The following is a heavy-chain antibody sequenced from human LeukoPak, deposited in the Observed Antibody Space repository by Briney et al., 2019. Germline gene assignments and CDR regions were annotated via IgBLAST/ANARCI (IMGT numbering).Heavy chain of an antibody. CDR3: ARDPHYGGKSGPDY. CDR2: IHPDGSDT. CDR1: GFTFSSFW. V-gene: IGHV3-7*01. D-gene: IGHD4-23*01. Sequence: PGGSLRLSCEASGFTFSSFWMGWVRQAPGKGLEWVANIHPDGSDTTYVDSVEGRFTISRDNAKESMFLQMNSLRAEDTAVYYCARDPHYGGKSGPDYWGQGTLVTVSS. J-gene: IGHJ4*02.